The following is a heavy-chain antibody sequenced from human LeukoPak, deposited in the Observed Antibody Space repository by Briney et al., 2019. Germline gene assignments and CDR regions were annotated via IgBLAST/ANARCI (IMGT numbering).Heavy chain of an antibody. CDR2: ISAYNGNT. Sequence: ASVKVSCKASGYTFTSYGISWVRQAPGQGLEWMGWISAYNGNTNYAQKLQGRVTMTTDTSTSTAYMELRSLRSDDTAVYYCAKETFSGSSLGIGAFDIWGQGTMVTVSS. CDR3: AKETFSGSSLGIGAFDI. V-gene: IGHV1-18*01. CDR1: GYTFTSYG. J-gene: IGHJ3*02. D-gene: IGHD1-26*01.